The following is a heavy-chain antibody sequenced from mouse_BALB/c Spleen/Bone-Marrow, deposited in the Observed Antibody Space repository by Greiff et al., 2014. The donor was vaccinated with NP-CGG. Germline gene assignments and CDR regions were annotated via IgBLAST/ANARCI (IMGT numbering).Heavy chain of an antibody. CDR2: ILPGSGST. D-gene: IGHD2-4*01. J-gene: IGHJ3*01. Sequence: QVQLKHSGAELMRPGASVKISCKATGYTFSRNWIEWVKQRPGHGLEWIGEILPGSGSTNYNEKFKGKATFTADTSSNTANMQLSSLTSEDSGVYYCARVGSTMITTAFAYWGQGTLVTVSA. CDR1: GYTFSRNW. CDR3: ARVGSTMITTAFAY. V-gene: IGHV1-9*01.